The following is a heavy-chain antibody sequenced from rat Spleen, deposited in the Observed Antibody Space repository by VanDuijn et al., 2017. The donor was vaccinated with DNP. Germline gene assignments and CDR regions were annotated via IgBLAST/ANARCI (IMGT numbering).Heavy chain of an antibody. J-gene: IGHJ2*01. CDR1: GYSITRNY. CDR2: ISYSGRT. CDR3: ARWGDYFDY. Sequence: EVQLQESGPGLVKPSQSLSLTCSVTGYSITRNYWGWIRKFPGNKMEYIGHISYSGRTHYNSSLKSRISITRDTSKNQFFLQLNSVTTEDTATYYCARWGDYFDYWGQGVMVTVSS. V-gene: IGHV3-1*01.